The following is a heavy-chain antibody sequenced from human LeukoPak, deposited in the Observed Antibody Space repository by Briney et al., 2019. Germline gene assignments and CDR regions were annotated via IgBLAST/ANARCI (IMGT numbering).Heavy chain of an antibody. V-gene: IGHV3-21*01. Sequence: GGSLRLSCAASGFTFSSYTLDWVRQAPGQGLEWVSSISGSRTDIYYADSVKGRFTISRDNAKNSLYLQMNSLRAEDTAVYYCARAGSGSNYYYGLDVWGQGTTVTVSS. CDR3: ARAGSGSNYYYGLDV. CDR2: ISGSRTDI. J-gene: IGHJ6*02. D-gene: IGHD3-10*01. CDR1: GFTFSSYT.